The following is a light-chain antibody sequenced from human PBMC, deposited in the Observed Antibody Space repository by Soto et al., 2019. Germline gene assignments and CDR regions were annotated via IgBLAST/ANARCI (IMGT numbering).Light chain of an antibody. V-gene: IGKV3-11*01. CDR1: QSVSSY. CDR3: QQRSNWPPRVT. Sequence: EIVLTQSPATLSLSPGERATLSCRASQSVSSYLAWYQQKPGQAPRLLIYDASNRATGIPARFSGSGSGTDFTLTISSLEPEDVAVYYCQQRSNWPPRVTFGGGTKVESK. CDR2: DAS. J-gene: IGKJ4*01.